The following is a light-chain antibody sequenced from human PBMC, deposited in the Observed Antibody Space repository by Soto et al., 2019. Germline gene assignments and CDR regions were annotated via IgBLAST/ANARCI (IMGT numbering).Light chain of an antibody. Sequence: QSALTQPASVSGSPGQSITISCTGTSSDVGGYNYVSWYQQHPGKVPKLIIYDVTNRPSGASDRFFGSKSGNTASLTISGLKAEDEADYYCSSYTSSRTLVFGGGTKLTVL. V-gene: IGLV2-14*03. CDR2: DVT. J-gene: IGLJ2*01. CDR3: SSYTSSRTLV. CDR1: SSDVGGYNY.